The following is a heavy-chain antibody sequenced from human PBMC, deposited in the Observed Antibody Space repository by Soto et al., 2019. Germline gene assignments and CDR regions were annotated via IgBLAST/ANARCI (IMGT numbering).Heavy chain of an antibody. V-gene: IGHV3-9*01. CDR1: GFIFDDYA. CDR3: ANLPLYASRFAS. J-gene: IGHJ4*02. CDR2: ISWNGAGV. Sequence: EVQLVESGGGLVQPGRSLRLSCAASGFIFDDYAIHWVRRAPGKGLEWVSGISWNGAGVGYAYSVKCRFTISRDTAKNSLYLQMDRLRAADTALYYCANLPLYASRFASWGQGTLVTVSS. D-gene: IGHD2-8*01.